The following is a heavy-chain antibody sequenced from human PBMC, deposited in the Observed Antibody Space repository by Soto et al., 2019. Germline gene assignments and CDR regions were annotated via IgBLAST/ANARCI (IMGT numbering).Heavy chain of an antibody. CDR1: GFTFSSYG. CDR2: IWYDGSNK. Sequence: QVQLVESGGGVVQPGRSLRLSCAASGFTFSSYGMHWVRQAPGKGLEWVAVIWYDGSNKYYADSVKGRFTIARDNSKTTLYLQMNSLRAEDTAVYYCARDGYCSGGSCYSVPLFDYWGQGTLVTVSS. D-gene: IGHD2-15*01. V-gene: IGHV3-33*01. J-gene: IGHJ4*02. CDR3: ARDGYCSGGSCYSVPLFDY.